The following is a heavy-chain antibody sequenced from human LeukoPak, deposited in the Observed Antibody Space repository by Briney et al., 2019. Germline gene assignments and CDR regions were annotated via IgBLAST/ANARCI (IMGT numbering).Heavy chain of an antibody. D-gene: IGHD3-9*01. CDR3: ARGRYDNLTGHLARLDV. Sequence: PSETLSLTCTVSGGSIKSFYWSWIRQPAGKGLEWVGRVFSRGPTNYNPSLKSRVTVSLDTSKNQFSLKLSSVTAADTAVYYCARGRYDNLTGHLARLDVWGQGTTVIVSS. CDR2: VFSRGPT. V-gene: IGHV4-4*07. J-gene: IGHJ6*02. CDR1: GGSIKSFY.